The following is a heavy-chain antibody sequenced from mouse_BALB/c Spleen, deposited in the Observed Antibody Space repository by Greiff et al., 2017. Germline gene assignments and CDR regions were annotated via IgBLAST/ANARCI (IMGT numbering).Heavy chain of an antibody. V-gene: IGHV5-4*02. J-gene: IGHJ3*01. CDR1: GFTFSDYY. D-gene: IGHD1-1*01. CDR2: ISDGGSYT. CDR3: ARDYYGSSLAY. Sequence: EVKLVESGGSLVKPGGSLKLSCAASGFTFSDYYMYWVRQTPEKRLEWVATISDGGSYTYYPDSVKGRFTISRDNAKNTLYLQMSSLKSEDTAMYYCARDYYGSSLAYWGQGTLVTVSA.